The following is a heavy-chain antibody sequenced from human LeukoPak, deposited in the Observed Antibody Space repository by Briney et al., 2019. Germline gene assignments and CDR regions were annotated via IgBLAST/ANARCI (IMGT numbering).Heavy chain of an antibody. CDR2: ISGSGGNT. CDR1: GFTFSSYA. CDR3: AKGRGSSWFFDY. Sequence: GGSLRLSCAASGFTFSSYAMSWVRQAPGKGLEWVSAISGSGGNTYYADSVKGRFTISRDNSKNTLYLQMNSLRAEDTAVYYCAKGRGSSWFFDYWGQGTLVTVSS. V-gene: IGHV3-23*01. J-gene: IGHJ4*02. D-gene: IGHD6-13*01.